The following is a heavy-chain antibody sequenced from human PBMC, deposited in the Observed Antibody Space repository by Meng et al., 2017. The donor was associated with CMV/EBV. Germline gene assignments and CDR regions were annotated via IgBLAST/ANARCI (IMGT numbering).Heavy chain of an antibody. CDR3: ARGIAAAGTSGWWFDP. D-gene: IGHD6-13*01. J-gene: IGHJ5*02. CDR2: IIPILGIA. CDR1: GCTFSSYA. V-gene: IGHV1-69*10. Sequence: SVKVSCKASGCTFSSYAISWVRQAPGQGLEWMGGIIPILGIANYAQKFQGRVTITADKSTSTAYMELSSLRSEDTAVYYCARGIAAAGTSGWWFDPWGQGTLVTVSS.